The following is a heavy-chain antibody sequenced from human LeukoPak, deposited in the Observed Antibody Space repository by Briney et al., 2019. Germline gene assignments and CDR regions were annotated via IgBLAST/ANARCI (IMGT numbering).Heavy chain of an antibody. CDR1: GGSFSGYY. D-gene: IGHD6-19*01. J-gene: IGHJ6*03. V-gene: IGHV4-34*01. CDR2: INHSGST. CDR3: ARAVGSSSGWFRGYYYYMDV. Sequence: SETLSLTCAVYGGSFSGYYWSWIRQPPGKGLEWIGEINHSGSTNYNPSLKSRVTISVDTSKNQFSLKLSSVTAADTAVYYCARAVGSSSGWFRGYYYYMDVWGKGTTVTVSS.